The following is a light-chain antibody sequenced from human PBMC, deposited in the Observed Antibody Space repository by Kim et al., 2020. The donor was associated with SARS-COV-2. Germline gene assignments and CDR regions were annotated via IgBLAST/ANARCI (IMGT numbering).Light chain of an antibody. V-gene: IGKV1D-13*01. J-gene: IGKJ4*01. CDR2: DAS. Sequence: GDRVTITCRASQDITTSLAWYQQKPGKPPNLLIHDASSLESGVPSRFSGSGSGTHFTLTITSLQPEDFATYYCQQFDDYPALSFGGGTK. CDR3: QQFDDYPALS. CDR1: QDITTS.